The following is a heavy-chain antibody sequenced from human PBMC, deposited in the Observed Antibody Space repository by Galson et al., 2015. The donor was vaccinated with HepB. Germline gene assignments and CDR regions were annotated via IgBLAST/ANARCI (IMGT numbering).Heavy chain of an antibody. Sequence: SLRLSCAASGFSFSRYEMNWVRQAPGKGLEWVSYISGSGEFIFYAASVKGRFTISRDNAKNSLYLQMNSLRAEDTAIYYCARVDVVLKVFAIFDLWGQGTLVTVSS. CDR2: ISGSGEFI. CDR1: GFSFSRYE. V-gene: IGHV3-48*03. D-gene: IGHD2-8*01. CDR3: ARVDVVLKVFAIFDL. J-gene: IGHJ4*02.